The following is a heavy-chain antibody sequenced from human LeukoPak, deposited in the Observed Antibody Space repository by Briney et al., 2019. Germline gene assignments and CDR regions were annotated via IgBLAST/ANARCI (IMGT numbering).Heavy chain of an antibody. J-gene: IGHJ4*02. CDR2: ISSTTNTQ. CDR1: GFTFHDYY. V-gene: IGHV3-11*01. D-gene: IGHD2/OR15-2a*01. CDR3: ARDDYFRLDH. Sequence: GGSLRLSCAASGFTFHDYYMTWIRQPPGKGLEWISYISSTTNTQYYADSVRGRFTISRDNAQKSLYLQMNSLRAEDTAIYYCARDDYFRLDHWGQGTLVTVSS.